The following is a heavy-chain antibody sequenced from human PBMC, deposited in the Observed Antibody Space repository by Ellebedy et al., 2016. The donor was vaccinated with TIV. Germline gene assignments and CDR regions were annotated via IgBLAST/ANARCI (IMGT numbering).Heavy chain of an antibody. CDR2: ISYDGSNK. CDR3: ARGLYAGSQRGHFDY. D-gene: IGHD4-23*01. Sequence: PGGSLRLSCAASGFNFSTYAMHWVRQAPGKGLEWVAVISYDGSNKYSADSVKGRFTISRDNSKSTLYLQMNSMKLEDTAVYYCARGLYAGSQRGHFDYWGQGTLGTVSS. CDR1: GFNFSTYA. V-gene: IGHV3-30*04. J-gene: IGHJ4*02.